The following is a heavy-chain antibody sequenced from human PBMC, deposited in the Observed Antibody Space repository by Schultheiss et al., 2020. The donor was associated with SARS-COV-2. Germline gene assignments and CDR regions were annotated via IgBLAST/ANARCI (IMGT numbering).Heavy chain of an antibody. J-gene: IGHJ5*02. CDR2: INPNSGGT. CDR3: ARDYSSLVTYYDFWSAPESGWFDP. Sequence: ASVKVSCKASGYTFTGYYMHWVRQAPGQGLEWMGWINPNSGGTNYAQKFQGRVTMTRDTSISTAYMELSRLRSDDTAVYYCARDYSSLVTYYDFWSAPESGWFDPWGQGTLVTVSS. D-gene: IGHD3-3*01. CDR1: GYTFTGYY. V-gene: IGHV1-2*02.